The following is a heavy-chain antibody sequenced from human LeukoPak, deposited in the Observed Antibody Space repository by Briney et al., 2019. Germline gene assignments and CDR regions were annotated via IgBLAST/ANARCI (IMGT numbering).Heavy chain of an antibody. D-gene: IGHD3-9*01. Sequence: ASETLSLTCAVYGGSFSGYYWSWIRQPPGKGLEWIGEINHSGSTNYNPSLKSRVTISVDTSKNQFSLKLSSVTAADTAVYYCVLGYDILTGGHFDYWGQGTLVTVSS. CDR3: VLGYDILTGGHFDY. V-gene: IGHV4-34*01. CDR1: GGSFSGYY. J-gene: IGHJ4*02. CDR2: INHSGST.